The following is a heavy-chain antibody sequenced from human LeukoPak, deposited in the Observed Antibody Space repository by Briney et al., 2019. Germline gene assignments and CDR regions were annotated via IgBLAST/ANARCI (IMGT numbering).Heavy chain of an antibody. CDR2: INHSGST. J-gene: IGHJ5*02. D-gene: IGHD6-13*01. CDR1: GGSFSGYY. CDR3: ASHLYSSSWYNIGWFDP. V-gene: IGHV4-34*01. Sequence: SETLSLTCAVYGGSFSGYYWSWIRQPPGKGLEWIGEINHSGSTNYNPSLKSRVTISVDTSKNQFSLKLSSVTAADTAVYYCASHLYSSSWYNIGWFDPWGQGTLVTVSS.